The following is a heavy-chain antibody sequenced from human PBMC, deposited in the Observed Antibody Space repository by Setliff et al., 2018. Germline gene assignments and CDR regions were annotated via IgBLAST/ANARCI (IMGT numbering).Heavy chain of an antibody. CDR2: IQKSGGT. D-gene: IGHD3-3*01. Sequence: LSLTCIVSGVSISSYYWSWIRQPPGKGLESIGYIQKSGGTNYNPALKSRVTISVDTSTNQFSLRLRSVTAADTAVYYCARLSWNGLRYYGLDVWGQGTTVTVSS. V-gene: IGHV4-59*01. J-gene: IGHJ6*02. CDR1: GVSISSYY. CDR3: ARLSWNGLRYYGLDV.